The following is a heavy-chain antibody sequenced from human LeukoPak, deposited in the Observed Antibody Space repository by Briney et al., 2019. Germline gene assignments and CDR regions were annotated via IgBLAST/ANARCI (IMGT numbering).Heavy chain of an antibody. CDR2: INSYGSIT. J-gene: IGHJ4*02. D-gene: IGHD3-16*01. CDR3: ARDLRYFDY. Sequence: PGGSLRLSCAASRFTFSNYWMHWVRQTPGKGLVWVSHINSYGSITNYADSVKGRFTISRDNAKNSLYLQMNSLRAEDTAVYYCARDLRYFDYWGQGTLVTVSS. V-gene: IGHV3-74*01. CDR1: RFTFSNYW.